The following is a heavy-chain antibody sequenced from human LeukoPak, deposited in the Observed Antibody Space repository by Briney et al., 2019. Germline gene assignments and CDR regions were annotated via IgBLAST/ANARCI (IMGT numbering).Heavy chain of an antibody. V-gene: IGHV3-30-3*01. D-gene: IGHD3-9*01. CDR2: ISYDGSNK. CDR3: ARDRTYYDILTGYPLYYYYGMDV. Sequence: GRSLRLSCAASGFTFSSYAMHWVRQAPGKGLEWVAVISYDGSNKYYADSVKGRFTISRDNSKNTLYLQMNSLRAEDTAVYYCARDRTYYDILTGYPLYYYYGMDVWGQGTTVTVSS. CDR1: GFTFSSYA. J-gene: IGHJ6*02.